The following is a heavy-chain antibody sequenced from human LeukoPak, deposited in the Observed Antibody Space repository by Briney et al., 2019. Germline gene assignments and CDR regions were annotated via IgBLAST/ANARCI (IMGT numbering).Heavy chain of an antibody. CDR2: IYPGDSDT. Sequence: RGESLKISWKGSGYRFTSYWIGWVRQMPAKGLERMVIIYPGDSDTRYSPSSQGQVTISADKSISTAYLQWSSLKASDTAMYYCARIAAAGLDYWGQGTLVTVSS. V-gene: IGHV5-51*01. CDR1: GYRFTSYW. D-gene: IGHD6-13*01. J-gene: IGHJ4*02. CDR3: ARIAAAGLDY.